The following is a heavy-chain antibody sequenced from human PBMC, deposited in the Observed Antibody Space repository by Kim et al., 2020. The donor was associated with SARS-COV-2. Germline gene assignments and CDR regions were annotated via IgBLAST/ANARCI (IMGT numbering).Heavy chain of an antibody. J-gene: IGHJ4*02. V-gene: IGHV4-59*01. D-gene: IGHD1-7*01. CDR3: ARTEGPLRLNYK. Sequence: NYNPSHQGRVTISVDTSKTQFSLKLSSVTAADTAVYYCARTEGPLRLNYKWGQGTLVTVSS.